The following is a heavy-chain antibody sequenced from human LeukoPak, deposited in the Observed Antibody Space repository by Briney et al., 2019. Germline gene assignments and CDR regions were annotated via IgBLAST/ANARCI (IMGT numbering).Heavy chain of an antibody. V-gene: IGHV3-30*02. CDR3: AKDFNRELDY. J-gene: IGHJ4*02. D-gene: IGHD1-14*01. Sequence: GGSLRLSCAASGFTFRKYGMHWVGQAPGKGLEWVAFIRNYGSDKYYADSVKGRFTISRDSPKNTLYVQMNSLRAEDTAVYYCAKDFNRELDYWGQGILVTVSS. CDR1: GFTFRKYG. CDR2: IRNYGSDK.